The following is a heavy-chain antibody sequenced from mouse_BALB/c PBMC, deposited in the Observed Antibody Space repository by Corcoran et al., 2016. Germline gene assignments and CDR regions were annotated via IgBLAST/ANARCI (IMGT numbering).Heavy chain of an antibody. CDR2: INTYTGEP. V-gene: IGHV9-1*02. Sequence: QIQLVQSGPELKKPGETVKISCKASGYTFTNYGMNWVKQAPGKGLKWMGWINTYTGEPTYADDFKGRFAFSLKTSASTAYLQINNLKNEDMATYFCARRPQGYYAMDYWGQGPSVTVSS. J-gene: IGHJ4*01. CDR3: ARRPQGYYAMDY. CDR1: GYTFTNYG. D-gene: IGHD6-1*01.